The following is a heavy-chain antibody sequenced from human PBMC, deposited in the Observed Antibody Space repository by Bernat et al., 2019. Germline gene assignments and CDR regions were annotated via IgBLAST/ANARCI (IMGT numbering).Heavy chain of an antibody. CDR1: GFTFSSYD. CDR3: ARDRGQLVLYYFDY. D-gene: IGHD6-6*01. CDR2: IWYDGSNK. J-gene: IGHJ4*02. Sequence: QVQLVESGGGVVQPGRSLRLSCAASGFTFSSYDMHWVRQAPGKGLEWVAVIWYDGSNKYYADSVKGRFTITRDNSKNTLYLQMNSLRAEDTAVYYCARDRGQLVLYYFDYWGQGTLVTVSS. V-gene: IGHV3-33*01.